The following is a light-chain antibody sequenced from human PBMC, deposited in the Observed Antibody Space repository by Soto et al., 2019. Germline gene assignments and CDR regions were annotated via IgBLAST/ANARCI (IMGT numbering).Light chain of an antibody. Sequence: QAVVTQPPSASGTPGQRVTISCSGSSSNIGSNTVNWYQQIPGTAPKLLIYSHNQRPSGVPDRFSGSQSGTSASLAISGLQSEDDADYYCAAWDDSLNGYVFGPGTKLTVL. CDR3: AAWDDSLNGYV. J-gene: IGLJ1*01. CDR1: SSNIGSNT. CDR2: SHN. V-gene: IGLV1-44*01.